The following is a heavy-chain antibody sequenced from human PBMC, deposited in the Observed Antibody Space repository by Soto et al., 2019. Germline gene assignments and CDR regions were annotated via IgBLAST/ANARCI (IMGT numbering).Heavy chain of an antibody. Sequence: SETLSLTCTVSGGSISSYYWSWIRQPPGKGLEWIGYIYYSGSTNYNPSLKSRVTISVDTSKNQFSLKLSSVTAADTAVYYCARGPGGYSYAKNYYYGMDVWCKGTTVTVSS. CDR2: IYYSGST. CDR3: ARGPGGYSYAKNYYYGMDV. CDR1: GGSISSYY. D-gene: IGHD5-18*01. J-gene: IGHJ6*04. V-gene: IGHV4-59*01.